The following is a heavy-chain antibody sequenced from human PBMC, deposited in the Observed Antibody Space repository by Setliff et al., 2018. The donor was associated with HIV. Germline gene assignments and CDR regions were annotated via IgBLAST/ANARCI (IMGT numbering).Heavy chain of an antibody. CDR2: ISGNGGDT. J-gene: IGHJ4*02. Sequence: GGSLRLSCAASGLTFSNYGMHWVRQAPGKGLEYVSAISGNGGDTYYADSAKGRFIISRDNSKNALYLQMSSLRIEDTAVYYCVRGTTDWGQGTLVTVSS. V-gene: IGHV3-64D*09. D-gene: IGHD1-1*01. CDR3: VRGTTD. CDR1: GLTFSNYG.